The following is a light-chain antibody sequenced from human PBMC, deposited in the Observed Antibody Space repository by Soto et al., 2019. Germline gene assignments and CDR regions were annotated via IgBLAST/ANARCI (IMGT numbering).Light chain of an antibody. V-gene: IGLV1-44*01. Sequence: QSVLTQPPSVAGTPGQSITISCSGSSSNIGTYTLNWYQHLPGTAPKLLFSTYDQRLSGVADRFSGSKSGTSASLAISGLQSEDDADYDCASWDDRVNGVVFGGGTQLTVL. CDR2: TYD. J-gene: IGLJ2*01. CDR3: ASWDDRVNGVV. CDR1: SSNIGTYT.